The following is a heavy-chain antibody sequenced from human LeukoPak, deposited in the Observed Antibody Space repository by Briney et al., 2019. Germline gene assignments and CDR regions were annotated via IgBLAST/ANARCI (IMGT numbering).Heavy chain of an antibody. D-gene: IGHD3-10*01. J-gene: IGHJ4*02. V-gene: IGHV3-33*01. CDR1: GFTFSSYG. CDR3: ARGGYGSGSYLGY. CDR2: IWYDGSKK. Sequence: GGSLRLSCPACGFTFSSYGMHWVRQAPGKGLEWMAVIWYDGSKKYYADSVKGRFTISRDNAKNSLYLQMNSLRAEDTAVYYCARGGYGSGSYLGYWGLGTLVTVSS.